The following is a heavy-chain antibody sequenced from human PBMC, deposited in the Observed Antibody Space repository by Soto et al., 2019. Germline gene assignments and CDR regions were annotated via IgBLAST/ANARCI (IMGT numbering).Heavy chain of an antibody. Sequence: SETLCLTCTVSGVSISSYYWSWIRQPPGKGLEWIGYIYYSGSTNYNPSLKSRVTISVDTSKNQFSLKLSSVTAADTAVYYCARRYGYSFDYWGQGTLVTVS. CDR3: ARRYGYSFDY. V-gene: IGHV4-59*08. CDR1: GVSISSYY. CDR2: IYYSGST. J-gene: IGHJ4*02. D-gene: IGHD1-1*01.